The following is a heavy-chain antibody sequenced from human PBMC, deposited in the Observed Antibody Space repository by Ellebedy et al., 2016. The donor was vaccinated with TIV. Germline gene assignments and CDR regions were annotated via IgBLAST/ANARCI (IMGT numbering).Heavy chain of an antibody. CDR2: IKQDGSEE. D-gene: IGHD6-19*01. Sequence: GESLKISCAASGFIFTTYWMTWVRQAPGKGLEWVANIKQDGSEEYYVDSVKGRFNISRDNAKNSLYLQMNSLRAEDTAVYYCAPKGEVAGAYFDYWGQGTLVTVSS. V-gene: IGHV3-7*03. CDR1: GFIFTTYW. CDR3: APKGEVAGAYFDY. J-gene: IGHJ4*02.